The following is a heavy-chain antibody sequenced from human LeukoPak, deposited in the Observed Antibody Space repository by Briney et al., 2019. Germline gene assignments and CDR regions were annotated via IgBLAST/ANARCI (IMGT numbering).Heavy chain of an antibody. V-gene: IGHV3-23*01. J-gene: IGHJ4*02. CDR1: GFTFSIYA. CDR2: ITSRGEST. Sequence: GGSLRLPCAASGFTFSIYAMSWVRQAPGKGLQRVSSITSRGESTWYVDSVKGRFTITRDNSENTLYLQMHSLRAEDTAVYYCARDRPNYYGSDGHYYRRDGDYWGRGTLVSVSS. D-gene: IGHD3-22*01. CDR3: ARDRPNYYGSDGHYYRRDGDY.